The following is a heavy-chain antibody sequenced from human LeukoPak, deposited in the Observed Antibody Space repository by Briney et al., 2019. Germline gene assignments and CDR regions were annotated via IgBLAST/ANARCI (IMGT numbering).Heavy chain of an antibody. J-gene: IGHJ4*02. V-gene: IGHV3-23*01. Sequence: GGSLRLSCAASGFTFSSYAMSWVRQAPGKGLEWVSAISGSGGSTYYADSVKGRFTISRDNSKDTLYLQMNSLRAEDTAVYYRAKDRFEIHNFDYWGQGTLVTVSS. D-gene: IGHD5-18*01. CDR3: AKDRFEIHNFDY. CDR1: GFTFSSYA. CDR2: ISGSGGST.